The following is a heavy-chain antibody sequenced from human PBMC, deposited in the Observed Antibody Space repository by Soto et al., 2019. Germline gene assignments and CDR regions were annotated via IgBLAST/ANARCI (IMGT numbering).Heavy chain of an antibody. CDR1: WFPFSTNGMC. CDR2: IDWDDDE. D-gene: IGHD4-17*01. CDR3: ARTYARTTVTPRKGYYYYYDLDV. J-gene: IGHJ6*01. V-gene: IGHV2-70*01. Sequence: PAQRVTLTCSFRWFPFSTNGMCVSWIRQPPGKALEWLALIDWDDDEYYSKSPKTRLTISKDTSKNQVVLTMTNMDPVDTATYYCARTYARTTVTPRKGYYYYYDLDVWGQGPLLTVYS.